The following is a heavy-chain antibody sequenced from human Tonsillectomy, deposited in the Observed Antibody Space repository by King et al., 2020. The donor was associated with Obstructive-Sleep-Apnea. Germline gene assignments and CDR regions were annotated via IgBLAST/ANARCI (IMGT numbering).Heavy chain of an antibody. J-gene: IGHJ4*02. CDR2: FDPEDGET. CDR1: GYTLTDLS. V-gene: IGHV1-24*01. Sequence: QLVQSGAEVKKPGASVKVSCKVSGYTLTDLSMHWVRQAPGKGLEWMGGFDPEDGETIYAQKFQGRVTMTDDTSTHTAYMELSSLRSEDTAVYYCATGVLLRGLLTRADFDYWGQGTLVTVSS. D-gene: IGHD1-26*01. CDR3: ATGVLLRGLLTRADFDY.